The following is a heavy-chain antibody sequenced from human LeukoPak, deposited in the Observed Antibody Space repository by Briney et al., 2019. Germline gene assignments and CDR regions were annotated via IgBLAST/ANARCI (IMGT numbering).Heavy chain of an antibody. CDR2: ISGSGDIT. J-gene: IGHJ4*02. CDR1: GFSFSSYG. D-gene: IGHD6-25*01. V-gene: IGHV3-23*01. Sequence: PGGSLRLSCAASGFSFSSYGINWVRQAPGKGLEWVSGISGSGDITYYADSVKGRFTISRDNSRTTLYLQMNSLRAEDTAVYYCARRSKSSAIWYYFDYWGQGTLVTVSS. CDR3: ARRSKSSAIWYYFDY.